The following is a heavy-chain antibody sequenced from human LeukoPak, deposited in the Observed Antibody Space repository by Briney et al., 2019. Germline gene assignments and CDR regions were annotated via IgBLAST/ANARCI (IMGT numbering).Heavy chain of an antibody. D-gene: IGHD1-26*01. CDR2: ISSGSDYM. CDR1: GFTFNIYH. V-gene: IGHV3-21*01. J-gene: IGHJ6*03. Sequence: GGSLRLSCAASGFTFNIYHMIWVRQAPGKGLEWVSSISSGSDYMYYADSVRGRFTISRDNAKNSLFLQMNSLTSDYTAVYYCAREGRELLYYVDVWGKGTTVTVSS. CDR3: AREGRELLYYVDV.